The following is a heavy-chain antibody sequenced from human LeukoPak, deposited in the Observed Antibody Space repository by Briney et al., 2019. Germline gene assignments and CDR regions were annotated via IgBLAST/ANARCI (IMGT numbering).Heavy chain of an antibody. J-gene: IGHJ5*02. V-gene: IGHV3-7*01. CDR3: ARWAGRCGGDCQSEDP. Sequence: GGSLRLSCVGSGFTFSTSWMHWVRQAPGKGPEYVAYINQDGSETNYVDSVKGRFTISRDNTRNSLFLQTYSLRDEDTAIYYCARWAGRCGGDCQSEDPWGLGTLVIVSS. D-gene: IGHD2-21*02. CDR2: INQDGSET. CDR1: GFTFSTSW.